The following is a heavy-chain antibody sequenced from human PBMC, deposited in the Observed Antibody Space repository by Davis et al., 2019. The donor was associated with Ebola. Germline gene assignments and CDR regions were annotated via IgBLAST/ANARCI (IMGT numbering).Heavy chain of an antibody. CDR3: ARDHGLSGSPDY. J-gene: IGHJ4*02. CDR2: ISSNGGST. D-gene: IGHD1-26*01. V-gene: IGHV3-64*01. Sequence: PGGSLRLSCAASGFTFSSYAMHWVRQAPGKGLEYVSAISSNGGSTYYANSVKGRFTISRDNSKNTLYLQMGSLRAEDMAVYYCARDHGLSGSPDYWGQGTLVTVSS. CDR1: GFTFSSYA.